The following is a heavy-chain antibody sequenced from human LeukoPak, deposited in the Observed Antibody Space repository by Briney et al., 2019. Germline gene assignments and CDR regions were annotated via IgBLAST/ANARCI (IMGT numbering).Heavy chain of an antibody. Sequence: SETLSLTCTVSGGSVSNYYWSWIRQSPGKGLEWIGYIYHTETSYNPSLKSRVTISADTSKNQFSLKLYSVTAADTAVYYCATRKLGNDYWGQGTLVTVSS. D-gene: IGHD7-27*01. CDR2: IYHTET. CDR1: GGSVSNYY. V-gene: IGHV4-59*02. CDR3: ATRKLGNDY. J-gene: IGHJ4*02.